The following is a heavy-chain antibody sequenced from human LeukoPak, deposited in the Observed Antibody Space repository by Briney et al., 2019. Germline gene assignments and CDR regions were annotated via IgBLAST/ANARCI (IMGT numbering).Heavy chain of an antibody. V-gene: IGHV3-53*01. CDR1: GFTVSSNS. CDR2: IYSDNT. Sequence: AGGSLRLSCTVSGFTVSSNSMSWVRQAPGKGLEWVSFIYSDNTHYSDSVEGRFTISRDNSKNTLYLQMNSLKTEDTAVYYCTTDPGDYWGQGTLVTVSS. CDR3: TTDPGDY. J-gene: IGHJ4*02.